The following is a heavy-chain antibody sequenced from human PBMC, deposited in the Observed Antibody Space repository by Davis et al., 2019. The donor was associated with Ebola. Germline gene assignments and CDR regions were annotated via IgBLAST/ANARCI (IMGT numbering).Heavy chain of an antibody. V-gene: IGHV4-34*01. CDR1: GGSFSSYY. CDR3: SRAPGTRLYDYYGMDV. D-gene: IGHD1-7*01. J-gene: IGHJ6*02. CDR2: INYSGST. Sequence: SETLSLTCAVYGGSFSSYYWGWIRQPPGKGLEWIGSINYSGSTYYNPSLKSRVTISVDTSKNQFSLKLSSVTAADAAVYYCSRAPGTRLYDYYGMDVWGQGTTVTVSS.